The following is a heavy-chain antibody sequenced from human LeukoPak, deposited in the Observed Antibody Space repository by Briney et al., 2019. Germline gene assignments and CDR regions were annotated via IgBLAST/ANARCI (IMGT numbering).Heavy chain of an antibody. CDR1: GFTFSSYE. CDR2: ISSSGSTI. D-gene: IGHD5-24*01. Sequence: GGSLRLSCAASGFTFSSYEMNWVRQAPGKGLEWVSYISSSGSTIYYADSVKGRFTISRDNSKNTLYLQMNSLRAEDTAVYYCAKGGNGHNLEYYYYGMDVWGQGTTVTVSS. J-gene: IGHJ6*02. CDR3: AKGGNGHNLEYYYYGMDV. V-gene: IGHV3-48*03.